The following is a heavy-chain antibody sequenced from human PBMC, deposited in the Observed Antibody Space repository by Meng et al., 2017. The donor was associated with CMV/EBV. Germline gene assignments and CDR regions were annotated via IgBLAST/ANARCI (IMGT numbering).Heavy chain of an antibody. D-gene: IGHD3-10*01. CDR3: ARKITMVRGVISRESWFDY. Sequence: SETLSLTCAVYGGSFSGYYRSWIRQPPGKGLEWIGEINHSGSTNYNPSLKSRVTISVDTSKNQFSLKLSSVTAADTAVYYCARKITMVRGVISRESWFDYWGQGTLVTVSS. V-gene: IGHV4-34*01. CDR2: INHSGST. CDR1: GGSFSGYY. J-gene: IGHJ4*02.